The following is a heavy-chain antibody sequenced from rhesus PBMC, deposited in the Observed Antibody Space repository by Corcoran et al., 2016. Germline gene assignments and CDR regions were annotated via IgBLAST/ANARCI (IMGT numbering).Heavy chain of an antibody. V-gene: IGHV4-143*01. CDR3: ARRDYDSAHYIDY. CDR2: VHGSSATT. CDR1: GASIRRCYY. Sequence: QVQLQESGPGLVKPSENLSLTCTVSGASIRRCYYWTWIRQPPATGLEWFGGVHGSSATTYYSPSLRSRVTISKDSSKNQFSLNLSSVTAADTAVYYCARRDYDSAHYIDYWGQGVLVTVSS. D-gene: IGHD3-28*01. J-gene: IGHJ4*01.